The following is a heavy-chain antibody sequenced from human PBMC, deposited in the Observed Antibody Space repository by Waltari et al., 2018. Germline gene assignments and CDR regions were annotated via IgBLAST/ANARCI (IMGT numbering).Heavy chain of an antibody. Sequence: QVQLQESGPGLVKLSETLSPTCTASGGSLFSYYWSWIRQPAGKGLEWIGRIYPGATPYYNPSLQTRIMMSVDTSQNQFSLKLSSVTAADTAVYYCARIYGSGTFIYMDVWGKGTTVTVSS. V-gene: IGHV4-4*07. CDR3: ARIYGSGTFIYMDV. CDR2: IYPGATP. D-gene: IGHD3-10*01. CDR1: GGSLFSYY. J-gene: IGHJ6*03.